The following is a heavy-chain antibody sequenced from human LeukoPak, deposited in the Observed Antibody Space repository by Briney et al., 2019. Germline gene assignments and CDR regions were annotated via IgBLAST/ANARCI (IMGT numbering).Heavy chain of an antibody. D-gene: IGHD3-22*01. Sequence: GGSLRLSCAASGFIFTDYWMNWVRQAPGRGLEWLASVKGDGSATSYVDSVKGRFTISRDNSKNTLYLQMNSLRAEDTAVYYCAKDRITYYYDSSLYWGQGTLVTVSS. CDR3: AKDRITYYYDSSLY. CDR1: GFIFTDYW. V-gene: IGHV3-7*03. J-gene: IGHJ4*02. CDR2: VKGDGSAT.